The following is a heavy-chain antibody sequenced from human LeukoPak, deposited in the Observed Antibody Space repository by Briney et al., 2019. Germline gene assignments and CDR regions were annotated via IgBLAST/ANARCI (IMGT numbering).Heavy chain of an antibody. CDR2: INHSGST. CDR3: ARHVKPPGSGSRGYYYYYMDV. D-gene: IGHD3-10*01. Sequence: NASETLSLTCAVYGGSFSGYYWSWIRQPPGKGLEWIGEINHSGSTNYNPSLKSRVTISVDTSKNQFSLKLSSVTAADTAVYYCARHVKPPGSGSRGYYYYYMDVWGKGTTVTISS. V-gene: IGHV4-34*01. CDR1: GGSFSGYY. J-gene: IGHJ6*03.